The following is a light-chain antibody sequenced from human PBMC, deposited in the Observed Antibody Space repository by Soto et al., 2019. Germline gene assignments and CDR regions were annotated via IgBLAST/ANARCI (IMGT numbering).Light chain of an antibody. V-gene: IGLV2-8*01. CDR2: EVT. CDR3: GSYAGTNLNV. J-gene: IGLJ1*01. Sequence: QSALTQPPSASGSPGQSVTISCTGTTTDVGGYRYVSWYQQHPGKAPKLLIYEVTKRPSGVPDRFSGSKSGNTASLTVTGLQADDEADYYCGSYAGTNLNVFGTGTQLTVL. CDR1: TTDVGGYRY.